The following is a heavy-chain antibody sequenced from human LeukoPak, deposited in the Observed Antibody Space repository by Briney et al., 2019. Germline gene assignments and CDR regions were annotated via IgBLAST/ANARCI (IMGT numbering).Heavy chain of an antibody. V-gene: IGHV3-74*01. CDR2: INSDGSST. CDR1: GFTFSSYW. Sequence: PGGSLRLTCAASGFTFSSYWMHWVRQAPGKGLVWVSRINSDGSSTSYADSVKGRFTISRDNAKNTLYLQMNSLRAEDTAVYYCAKVPPALTGDHGYWGQGTLVTVSS. J-gene: IGHJ4*02. D-gene: IGHD7-27*01. CDR3: AKVPPALTGDHGY.